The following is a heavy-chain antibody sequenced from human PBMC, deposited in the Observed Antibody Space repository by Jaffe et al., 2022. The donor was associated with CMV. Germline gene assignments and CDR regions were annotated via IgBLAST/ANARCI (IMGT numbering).Heavy chain of an antibody. Sequence: EVQLVQSGAEVKKPGESLRISCKGSGYSFTSYWISWVRQMPGKGLEWMGRIDPSDSYTNYSPSFQGHVTISADKSISTAYLQWSSLKASDTAMYYCARRKEADRYGSGQHNYYYMDVWGKGTTVTVSS. CDR2: IDPSDSYT. V-gene: IGHV5-10-1*03. CDR1: GYSFTSYW. D-gene: IGHD3-10*01. CDR3: ARRKEADRYGSGQHNYYYMDV. J-gene: IGHJ6*03.